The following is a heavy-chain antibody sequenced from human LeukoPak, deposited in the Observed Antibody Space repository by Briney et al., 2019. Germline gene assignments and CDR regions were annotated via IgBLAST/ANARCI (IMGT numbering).Heavy chain of an antibody. CDR2: IIPIFGTA. CDR1: GGTFSSYA. J-gene: IGHJ6*02. D-gene: IGHD5-24*01. Sequence: APVKVSCTASGGTFSSYAISWVRQAPGQGLEWMGGIIPIFGTANYAQKFQGRVTITADESTSTAYMELSSLRSEDTAVYYCARRMRRDGYNLGYYYYGMDVWGQGTTVTVSS. V-gene: IGHV1-69*13. CDR3: ARRMRRDGYNLGYYYYGMDV.